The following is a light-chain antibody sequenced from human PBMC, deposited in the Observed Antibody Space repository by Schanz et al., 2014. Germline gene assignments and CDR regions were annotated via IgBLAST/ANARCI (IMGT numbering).Light chain of an antibody. CDR2: DVN. CDR3: CTFAGSWV. V-gene: IGLV2-11*01. CDR1: SSDVGGYNY. J-gene: IGLJ3*02. Sequence: QSALTQPPSVSGSPGQSVTISCTGTSSDVGGYNYVSWYQQHPGKAPKLIIYDVNRRPSGVPDRFSGSKSGNTASLTISGLQAEDEADYYCCTFAGSWVFGGGTKLTVL.